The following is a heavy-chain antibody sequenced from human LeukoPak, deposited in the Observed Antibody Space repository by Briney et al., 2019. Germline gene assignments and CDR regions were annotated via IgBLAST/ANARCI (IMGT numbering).Heavy chain of an antibody. CDR3: ATDRDNSDWQKRFDS. V-gene: IGHV3-7*01. J-gene: IGHJ4*02. CDR1: GFTFSTYW. D-gene: IGHD2-21*02. CDR2: INQDASEI. Sequence: GGSLRLSCAASGFTFSTYWMNWYRQAPGKGREWVGNINQDASEINYVDSVRGRFTISRDIAKNSLHLQMNSLRAEDTAVYYCATDRDNSDWQKRFDSWGQGTLVTVSS.